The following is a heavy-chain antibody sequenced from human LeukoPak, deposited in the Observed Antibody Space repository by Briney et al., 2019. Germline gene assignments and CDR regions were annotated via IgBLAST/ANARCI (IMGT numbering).Heavy chain of an antibody. V-gene: IGHV3-48*03. CDR2: ISTSGSTL. D-gene: IGHD5-18*01. CDR3: ARDGPGYSFDY. J-gene: IGHJ4*02. CDR1: GFTFSSYE. Sequence: GGSLRLSCAASGFTFSSYEMNWVRQAPGKGLEWVSWISTSGSTLNYADSVKGRFTVSRDNARNSLYLQMNSLRAEDTAVYYCARDGPGYSFDYWGQGTLVTVSS.